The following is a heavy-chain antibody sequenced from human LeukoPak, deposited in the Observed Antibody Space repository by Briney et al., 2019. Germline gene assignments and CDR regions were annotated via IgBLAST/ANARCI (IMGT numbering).Heavy chain of an antibody. CDR2: IYYSGST. Sequence: TSSETLSLTCTVSGGSISSSSYYWGWIRQPPGKGLEWIGSIYYSGSTYYNPSLKSRVTISVDTSKNQFSLKLSSVTAADTAVYYCARELRVVVAATGYYYMDVWGKGTTVTVSS. V-gene: IGHV4-39*07. CDR3: ARELRVVVAATGYYYMDV. J-gene: IGHJ6*03. D-gene: IGHD2-15*01. CDR1: GGSISSSSYY.